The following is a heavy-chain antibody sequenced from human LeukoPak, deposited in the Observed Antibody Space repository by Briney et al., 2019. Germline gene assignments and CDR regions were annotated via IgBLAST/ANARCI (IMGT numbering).Heavy chain of an antibody. D-gene: IGHD3-3*01. CDR2: ISHSDDST. J-gene: IGHJ5*02. Sequence: GGSLRLSCRTSGFLFHVYTMTWVRQTPGKGLEWISSISHSDDSTYYADSVKGRFTISRDNSKDTVYLQMNSLRVDDTALYHCAKSYDTSTSPDHWGQGILVSVSS. CDR3: AKSYDTSTSPDH. V-gene: IGHV3-23*01. CDR1: GFLFHVYT.